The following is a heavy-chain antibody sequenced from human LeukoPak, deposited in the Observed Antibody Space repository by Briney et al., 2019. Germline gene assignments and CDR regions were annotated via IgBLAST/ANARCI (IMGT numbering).Heavy chain of an antibody. Sequence: PSETLSLTCTVSGGSLSSYYWSWIRQPPGKGRGWIGFIDYSGSTNYSPSLKSRVTISVDTSKNNFSLKLSSVTAAETAVYYCARLQVGATFDLWGQGALATVSS. CDR2: IDYSGST. D-gene: IGHD1-26*01. V-gene: IGHV4-59*08. CDR3: ARLQVGATFDL. J-gene: IGHJ5*02. CDR1: GGSLSSYY.